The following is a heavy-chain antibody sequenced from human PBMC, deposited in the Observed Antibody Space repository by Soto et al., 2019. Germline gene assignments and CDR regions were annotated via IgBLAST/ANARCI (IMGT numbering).Heavy chain of an antibody. V-gene: IGHV1-8*01. CDR3: TRSAISPYGGLIGPFDY. CDR2: MNPNSGIT. CDR1: GYTFTSYD. Sequence: ASVKVSCKASGYTFTSYDINWVRQAPGQGLEWMGWMNPNSGITGYAQKFQGRVTMTRNTSISTAYMELSSLTSEDTALYYCTRSAISPYGGLIGPFDYWGQGNLVTVS. J-gene: IGHJ4*02. D-gene: IGHD3-16*02.